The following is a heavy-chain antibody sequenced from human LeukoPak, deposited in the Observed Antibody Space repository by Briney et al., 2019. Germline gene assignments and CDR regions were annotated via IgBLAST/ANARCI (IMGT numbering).Heavy chain of an antibody. CDR2: INPNSGGT. D-gene: IGHD3-22*01. V-gene: IGHV1-2*02. CDR1: GYTFTGYY. CDR3: AKDGPVYDMSPAYYYFDY. J-gene: IGHJ4*02. Sequence: ASVKVSCKASGYTFTGYYMHWVRQAPGQGLEWMGWINPNSGGTNYAQKFQGRVTMTRDTSISTAYMELSRLRSDDTAVYYCAKDGPVYDMSPAYYYFDYWGQGTLVTVSS.